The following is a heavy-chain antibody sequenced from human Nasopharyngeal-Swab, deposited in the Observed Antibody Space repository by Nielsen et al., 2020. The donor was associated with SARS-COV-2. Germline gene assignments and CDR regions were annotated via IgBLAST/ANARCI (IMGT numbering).Heavy chain of an antibody. D-gene: IGHD6-19*01. V-gene: IGHV3-7*05. CDR3: ARVGSSGWYSGGYFDY. Sequence: VRQAPGKGVEWVANIKQDGSEKYYVDSVKGRFTISRDNAKNSLYLQMNSLRAEDTAVYYCARVGSSGWYSGGYFDYWGQGTLVTVSS. CDR2: IKQDGSEK. J-gene: IGHJ4*02.